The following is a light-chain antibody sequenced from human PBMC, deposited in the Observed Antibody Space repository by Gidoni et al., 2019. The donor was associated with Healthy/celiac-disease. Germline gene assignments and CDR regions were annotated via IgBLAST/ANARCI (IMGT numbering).Light chain of an antibody. V-gene: IGKV1-39*01. CDR1: QSISSY. CDR2: AAS. J-gene: IGKJ3*01. Sequence: DIQMTQSPSSLSASVGDRVTITCRASQSISSYVNWYQQKPGKAPKLLIYAASSLQRGVPSRFSGSGSGTDFTLTSSSLQPEDFATYYCQQSYSTPRFXPXTKVDIK. CDR3: QQSYSTPR.